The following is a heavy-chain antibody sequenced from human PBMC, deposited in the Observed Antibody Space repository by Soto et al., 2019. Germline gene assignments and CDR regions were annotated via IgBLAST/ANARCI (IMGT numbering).Heavy chain of an antibody. V-gene: IGHV2-5*02. Sequence: QITLKESGPTLVKPTQTLTLTCTFSGFSLSTSGVGVGWIRQPPGKALEWLALIYWDDDKRYSPSLKSRLTITKDSSKIHVVLTMTHMDPVDTATYYCAHRHTTVTTPYYYYYMDVWGKGTTVTVSS. J-gene: IGHJ6*03. D-gene: IGHD1-1*01. CDR3: AHRHTTVTTPYYYYYMDV. CDR1: GFSLSTSGVG. CDR2: IYWDDDK.